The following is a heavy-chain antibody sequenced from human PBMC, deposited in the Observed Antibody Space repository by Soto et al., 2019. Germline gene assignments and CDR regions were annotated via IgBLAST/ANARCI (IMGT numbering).Heavy chain of an antibody. CDR3: ARGSSSSHTKTKYYYYYMDV. CDR1: GYSFTGNS. Sequence: ASVKVSCKASGYSFTGNSMHWVRQAPGQGLEWMGWINPNNGGTNYAQKFQGWVTMTRDTSISTAYMELSRLRSDDTAVYYCARGSSSSHTKTKYYYYYMDVWGKGTTVTVSS. D-gene: IGHD6-13*01. V-gene: IGHV1-2*04. J-gene: IGHJ6*03. CDR2: INPNNGGT.